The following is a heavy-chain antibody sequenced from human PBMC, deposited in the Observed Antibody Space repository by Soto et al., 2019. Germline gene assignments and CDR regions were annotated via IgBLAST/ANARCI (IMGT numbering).Heavy chain of an antibody. CDR2: IIPIFGAP. CDR1: GGTFRSYP. CDR3: AIPDGYCSGTSCNPTYNRFDS. V-gene: IGHV1-69*01. D-gene: IGHD2-2*03. J-gene: IGHJ5*01. Sequence: QVQLVQSGAEVRKPGSSVKLSCKASGGTFRSYPISWVRQASGQGLEWMGGIIPIFGAPKYSQKFQGRVTITADESTGTSYMELISLRSEDTAVYYCAIPDGYCSGTSCNPTYNRFDSWGQGTLVTVSS.